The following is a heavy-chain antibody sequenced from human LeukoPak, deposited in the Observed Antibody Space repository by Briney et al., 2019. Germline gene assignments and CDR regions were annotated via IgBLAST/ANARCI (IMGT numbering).Heavy chain of an antibody. CDR2: IVVGSGNT. CDR1: GFTFTSSA. CDR3: AARGLRGYSYGSAFDY. D-gene: IGHD5-18*01. V-gene: IGHV1-58*01. J-gene: IGHJ4*02. Sequence: SVKVSCKASGFTFTSSAVQWVRQARRQRLEWIGWIVVGSGNTNYAQKFQERVTITRDMSTSTAYMELSSLRSEDTAVYYCAARGLRGYSYGSAFDYWGQGTLVTVSS.